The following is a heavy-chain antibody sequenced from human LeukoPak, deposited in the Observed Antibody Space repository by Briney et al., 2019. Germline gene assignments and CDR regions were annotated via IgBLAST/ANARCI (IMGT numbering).Heavy chain of an antibody. CDR2: IIPIFGTA. CDR1: GGTFSSYA. V-gene: IGHV1-69*01. D-gene: IGHD2-2*01. J-gene: IGHJ6*03. CDR3: ARVRTCSSTSCYEGSYYYYYYMDV. Sequence: SVKVSCKASGGTFSSYAISWVRQAPGQGLEWMGGIIPIFGTANYAQKFQGRVTITADESTSTAYMELSSLRSEDTAVYYCARVRTCSSTSCYEGSYYYYYYMDVWGKGTTVTVSS.